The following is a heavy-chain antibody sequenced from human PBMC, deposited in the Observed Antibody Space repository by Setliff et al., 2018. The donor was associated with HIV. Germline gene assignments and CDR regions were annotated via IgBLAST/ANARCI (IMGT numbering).Heavy chain of an antibody. J-gene: IGHJ4*02. Sequence: GASVKVSCKASGYTFTSHTIHWVRQAPGQGLEWMGCIDAGNGNTKHSQKLQGRITITRDSSASTVYLELSSLRFEDTAVYYCARVYCSGGACYSLNSWGQGALVTVSS. V-gene: IGHV1-3*01. CDR3: ARVYCSGGACYSLNS. D-gene: IGHD2-15*01. CDR2: IDAGNGNT. CDR1: GYTFTSHT.